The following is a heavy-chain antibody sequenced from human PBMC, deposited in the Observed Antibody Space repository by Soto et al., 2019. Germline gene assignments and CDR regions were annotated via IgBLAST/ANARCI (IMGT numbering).Heavy chain of an antibody. Sequence: PGGSLRLSCAASGFTFSSYAMSWVRQAPGKGLEWVSAISGSGGSTYYADSVKGRFTISRDNSKNTLYLQMNSLRAEDTAVYYCARVYATESYSSSSDGIDAWSLGATLTISS. D-gene: IGHD6-6*01. J-gene: IGHJ6*02. CDR3: ARVYATESYSSSSDGIDA. CDR1: GFTFSSYA. V-gene: IGHV3-23*01. CDR2: ISGSGGST.